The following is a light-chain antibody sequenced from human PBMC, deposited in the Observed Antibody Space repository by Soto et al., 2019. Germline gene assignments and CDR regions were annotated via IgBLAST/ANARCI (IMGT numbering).Light chain of an antibody. Sequence: DIVMTQSPDSLDVYLGERATTDCKSSRNILYSSNNKNYLAWYQQKPGQPPKLLIYWASTRESGVPDRFSGSGSGTDFTLTISSLQAEDVAVYYCQQYYSAPLTFGGGTKVDIK. CDR1: RNILYSSNNKNY. CDR2: WAS. V-gene: IGKV4-1*01. J-gene: IGKJ4*01. CDR3: QQYYSAPLT.